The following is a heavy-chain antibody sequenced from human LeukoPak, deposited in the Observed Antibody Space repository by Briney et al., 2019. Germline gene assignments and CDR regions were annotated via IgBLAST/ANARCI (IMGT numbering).Heavy chain of an antibody. D-gene: IGHD2-21*01. Sequence: SQTLSLTCTVSGGSISSGDYYWSWIRQPPGKGLEWIGYIFYTGSTYYNPSLKSRVTISVDTSKNQFSLRLSSVTAADTAVYYCASLAYYSFDYWGQGPLVTVSS. CDR2: IFYTGST. CDR3: ASLAYYSFDY. J-gene: IGHJ4*02. CDR1: GGSISSGDYY. V-gene: IGHV4-30-4*01.